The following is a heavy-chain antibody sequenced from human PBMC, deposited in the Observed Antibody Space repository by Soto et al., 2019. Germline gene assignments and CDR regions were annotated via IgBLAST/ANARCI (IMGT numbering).Heavy chain of an antibody. Sequence: PGGSLRLSCAASGFTFSSYEMNWVRQAPGKGLEWVSYISSSGSTIYYADSVKGRFTISRDNAKNSLYLQMNSLRAEDTAVYYCAREAVRSYYFDYWGQGTLVTVSS. CDR2: ISSSGSTI. CDR3: AREAVRSYYFDY. V-gene: IGHV3-48*03. D-gene: IGHD4-17*01. CDR1: GFTFSSYE. J-gene: IGHJ4*02.